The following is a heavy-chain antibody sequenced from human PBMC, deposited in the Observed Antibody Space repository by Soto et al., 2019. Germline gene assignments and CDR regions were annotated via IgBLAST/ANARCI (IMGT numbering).Heavy chain of an antibody. J-gene: IGHJ4*02. CDR3: ATESGSTYGYFDY. D-gene: IGHD5-18*01. CDR2: ISGSGST. Sequence: KPSETLSLTCTVSGGSVSSGGDYWSWIRQSPGKGLEWISYISGSGSTGYNPSLKNRLTMSVDRSKNQFTLRLTSVTAADTAVYFCATESGSTYGYFDYWGQGTQVTVSS. CDR1: GGSVSSGGDY. V-gene: IGHV4-30-4*01.